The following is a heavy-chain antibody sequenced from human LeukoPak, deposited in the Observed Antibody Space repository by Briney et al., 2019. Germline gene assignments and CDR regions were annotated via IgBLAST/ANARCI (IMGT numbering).Heavy chain of an antibody. CDR2: ISGFSMGPETT. D-gene: IGHD3-3*01. Sequence: PGGSLRLSGAASGFTFRTYAMNWVRQAPGKGLEWVSSISGFSMGPETTHYADSVRGRFIISRDNSKNTLFLQMSSLRVEDTAVYYCARDSYFDYWGDVWGQGTTVTVSS. V-gene: IGHV3-23*01. CDR1: GFTFRTYA. CDR3: ARDSYFDYWGDV. J-gene: IGHJ6*02.